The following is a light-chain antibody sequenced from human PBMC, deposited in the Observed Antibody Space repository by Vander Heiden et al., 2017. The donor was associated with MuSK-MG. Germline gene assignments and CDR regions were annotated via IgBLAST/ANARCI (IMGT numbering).Light chain of an antibody. CDR3: QQYNDYSRT. V-gene: IGKV1-5*03. CDR2: KAS. CDR1: QSISSW. Sequence: DIQMTQSPSTLSASVGDRVTITCRASQSISSWLAWYQQKPGKAPKLLIYKASSLESGVPSRFSGSGSGTEFTLTISSLQPDDFATYYCQQYNDYSRTFGQGTKVXIK. J-gene: IGKJ1*01.